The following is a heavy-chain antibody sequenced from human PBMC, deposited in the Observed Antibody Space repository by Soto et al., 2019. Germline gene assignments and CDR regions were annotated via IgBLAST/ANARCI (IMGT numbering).Heavy chain of an antibody. CDR1: GFTFSSYG. D-gene: IGHD3-22*01. J-gene: IGHJ6*02. CDR2: IWYDGSNK. Sequence: GGSLRLSCAASGFTFSSYGMHWVRQAPGKGLEWVAVIWYDGSNKYYADSVKGRFTISRDNSKNTLYLQMNSLRAEDTAVYYCARDMWEDSSGYYGMDVWGQGTTVTVSS. V-gene: IGHV3-33*01. CDR3: ARDMWEDSSGYYGMDV.